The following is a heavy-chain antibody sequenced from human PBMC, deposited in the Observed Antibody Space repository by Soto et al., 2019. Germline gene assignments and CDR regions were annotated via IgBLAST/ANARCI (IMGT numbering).Heavy chain of an antibody. CDR3: ARGGYCSGGSCPGPYYYYYGMDV. V-gene: IGHV1-69*01. J-gene: IGHJ6*02. Sequence: QVQLEQSGAEVKKPGSSVKVSCKASGGTFSSYAISWVRQAPGQWLEWMGGIIPIFGTANYAQKFQGRVTITADESTSTAYMELSSLRSEDTAVYYCARGGYCSGGSCPGPYYYYYGMDVWGQGTTVTVSS. D-gene: IGHD2-15*01. CDR1: GGTFSSYA. CDR2: IIPIFGTA.